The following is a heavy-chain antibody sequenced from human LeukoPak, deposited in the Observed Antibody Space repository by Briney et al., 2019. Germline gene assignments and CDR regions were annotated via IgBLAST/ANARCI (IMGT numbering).Heavy chain of an antibody. CDR1: GFTFSSYS. CDR2: ISSSSSYI. J-gene: IGHJ5*02. V-gene: IGHV3-21*01. Sequence: GGSLRLSCAASGFTFSSYSMNWVRQAPGKGLEWVSSISSSSSYIYYADSVKGRFTISRDNAKNSLYLQMNSLRAEDTAVYYCARGLRIVLTVYSSFNWFDPWCQGTLVTVSS. D-gene: IGHD2-8*01. CDR3: ARGLRIVLTVYSSFNWFDP.